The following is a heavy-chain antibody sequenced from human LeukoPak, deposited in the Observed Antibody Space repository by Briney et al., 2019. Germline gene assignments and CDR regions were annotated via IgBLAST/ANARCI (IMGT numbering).Heavy chain of an antibody. CDR1: GLSFSNYW. J-gene: IGHJ4*02. V-gene: IGHV3-7*01. CDR3: ARDLFSYGANQDDY. CDR2: INHDGSDK. D-gene: IGHD5-18*01. Sequence: GGSLRLSCEASGLSFSNYWMHWVRQAPGKGLEWVANINHDGSDKYYVDSVKGRFTISRDNAKKSLYLQMNSLRAEDTAVYYCARDLFSYGANQDDYWGQGTLVTVSS.